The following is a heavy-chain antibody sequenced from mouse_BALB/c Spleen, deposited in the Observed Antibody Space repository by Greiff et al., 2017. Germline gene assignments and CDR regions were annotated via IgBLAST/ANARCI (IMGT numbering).Heavy chain of an antibody. CDR2: IDPENGDT. CDR3: NALYYYGSSEYFDV. J-gene: IGHJ1*01. CDR1: GFNIKDYY. Sequence: EVQLQESGAELVRSGASVKLSCTASGFNIKDYYMHWVKQRPEQGLEWIGWIDPENGDTEYAPKFQGKATMTADTSSNTAYLQLSSLTSEDTAVYYCNALYYYGSSEYFDVWGAGTTVTVSS. D-gene: IGHD1-1*01. V-gene: IGHV14-4*02.